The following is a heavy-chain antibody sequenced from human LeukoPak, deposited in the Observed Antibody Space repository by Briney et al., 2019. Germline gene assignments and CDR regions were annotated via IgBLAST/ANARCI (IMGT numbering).Heavy chain of an antibody. CDR2: IKWNDGST. V-gene: IGHV3-20*04. Sequence: GGSRTLSSAASALTVSSHYMSWDRQAPENGLEWESGIKWNDGSTGYVDSVKGPFTISRDNAKNSLYLEMNSLRAEDTVLYYCARDQGGTGSWYEGEGYWGQGTLVTVSS. D-gene: IGHD6-13*01. CDR3: ARDQGGTGSWYEGEGY. CDR1: ALTVSSHY. J-gene: IGHJ4*02.